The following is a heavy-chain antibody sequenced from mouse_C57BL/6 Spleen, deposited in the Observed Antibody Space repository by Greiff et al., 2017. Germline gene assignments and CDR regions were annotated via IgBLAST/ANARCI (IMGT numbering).Heavy chain of an antibody. CDR1: GYTFTSYW. Sequence: QVQLQQPGAELVKPGASVKMSCKASGYTFTSYWITWVKQRPGQGLEWIGDIYPGSGSTNYNEKFKSKATLTVDTSSSTAYMQLSSLTSEDSAVYYCARWVYGSSYRAMDYWGQGTSVTVSS. D-gene: IGHD1-1*01. J-gene: IGHJ4*01. CDR3: ARWVYGSSYRAMDY. V-gene: IGHV1-55*01. CDR2: IYPGSGST.